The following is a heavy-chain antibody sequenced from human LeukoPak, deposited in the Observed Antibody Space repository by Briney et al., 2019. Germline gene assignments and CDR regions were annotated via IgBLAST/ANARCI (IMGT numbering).Heavy chain of an antibody. V-gene: IGHV5-51*01. D-gene: IGHD6-13*01. Sequence: PGESLKISCKASGYSFSNFWIGWVRQLPGKGLEWMGVVYPGDSEDRISPSFQGQVTISADKSISTAYLQWSSLKASETAIYYCARQQGEQQLVGNAFDVWGQGTMVTVSS. J-gene: IGHJ3*01. CDR3: ARQQGEQQLVGNAFDV. CDR2: VYPGDSED. CDR1: GYSFSNFW.